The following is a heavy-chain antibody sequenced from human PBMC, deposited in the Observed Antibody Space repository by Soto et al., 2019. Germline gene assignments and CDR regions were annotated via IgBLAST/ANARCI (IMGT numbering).Heavy chain of an antibody. CDR2: ISGSGGST. CDR3: AKADGYYDSSGTFDY. D-gene: IGHD3-22*01. Sequence: GGSLRLSCAASGFTFSSYAMSWVRQAPGKGLEWVSAISGSGGSTYYADSVKGRFTISRDNSKNTLYLQMNSLRAEDTAVYYCAKADGYYDSSGTFDYWGQGTLVTVSS. CDR1: GFTFSSYA. J-gene: IGHJ4*02. V-gene: IGHV3-23*01.